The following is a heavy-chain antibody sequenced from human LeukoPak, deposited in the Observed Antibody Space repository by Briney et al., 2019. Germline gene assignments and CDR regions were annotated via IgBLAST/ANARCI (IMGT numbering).Heavy chain of an antibody. V-gene: IGHV1-8*01. J-gene: IGHJ5*02. CDR1: GYTFTSYD. CDR3: ARDHRPTVRGMEYNWFDP. Sequence: GASVKVSCKASGYTFTSYDINWVRQATGQGLEWMGWMNPNSGNTGYAQKFQGRVTITRNTSISTAYMELSSLRSEDTAVYYCARDHRPTVRGMEYNWFDPWGQGTLVTVSS. D-gene: IGHD3-16*01. CDR2: MNPNSGNT.